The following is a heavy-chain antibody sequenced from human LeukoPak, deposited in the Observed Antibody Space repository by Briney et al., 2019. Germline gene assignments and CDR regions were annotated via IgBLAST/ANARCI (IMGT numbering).Heavy chain of an antibody. J-gene: IGHJ4*02. V-gene: IGHV3-23*01. CDR1: RFTFSNYA. CDR3: AKQLGYCSDGSCYFPY. CDR2: ISNNGGYT. Sequence: GGSLRLSCVGSRFTFSNYAMTWVRQAPGKGLEWVSAISNNGGYTYYADSVQGRFTISRDNSKSTLCLQMNSLRAEDTAVYYCAKQLGYCSDGSCYFPYWGQGTLVTVSS. D-gene: IGHD2-15*01.